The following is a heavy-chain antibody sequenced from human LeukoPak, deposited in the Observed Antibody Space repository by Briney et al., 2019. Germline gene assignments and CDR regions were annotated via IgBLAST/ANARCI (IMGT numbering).Heavy chain of an antibody. CDR1: GFTFSSYA. CDR3: AKKKQLGTGDAFDI. Sequence: GGSLRLSCAASGFTFSSYAMHWVRQAPGKGLEWVAVISSDGSNKYYADSVKGRFTISRDNSKNTLYLQMDSLRAEDTAVYYCAKKKQLGTGDAFDIWGQGTMVTVSS. V-gene: IGHV3-30*04. D-gene: IGHD5-18*01. CDR2: ISSDGSNK. J-gene: IGHJ3*02.